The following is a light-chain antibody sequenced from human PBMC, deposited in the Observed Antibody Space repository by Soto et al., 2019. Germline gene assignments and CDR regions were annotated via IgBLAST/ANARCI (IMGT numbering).Light chain of an antibody. CDR1: SSDVGGYNY. CDR3: SSYTRSSTV. V-gene: IGLV2-14*01. J-gene: IGLJ1*01. CDR2: DVS. Sequence: SALTQPASVSGSPGQSITISCTGTSSDVGGYNYVSWYQQHPGKAPKLMIYDVSNRPSGVSNRFSGSKSGNTASLTISGLQAEDEADYYCSSYTRSSTVVGTGTKVTVL.